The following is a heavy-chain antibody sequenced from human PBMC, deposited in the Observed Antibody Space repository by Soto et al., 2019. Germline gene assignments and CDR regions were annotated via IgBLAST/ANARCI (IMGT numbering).Heavy chain of an antibody. J-gene: IGHJ4*02. CDR1: GFTFSDYY. D-gene: IGHD3-3*01. CDR3: ARSITIFGVVIIGYFDY. CDR2: ISSSGSTI. V-gene: IGHV3-11*01. Sequence: GGSLRLSCAASGFTFSDYYMSWIRQAPGKGLEWVSYISSSGSTIYYADSVKGRFTISRDNAKNALYLQMNSLRAEDTAVYYCARSITIFGVVIIGYFDYWGQGTLVTVSS.